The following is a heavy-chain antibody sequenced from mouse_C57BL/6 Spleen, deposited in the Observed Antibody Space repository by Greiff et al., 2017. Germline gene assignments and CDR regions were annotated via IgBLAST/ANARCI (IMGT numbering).Heavy chain of an antibody. CDR3: ARRGRDLYYGNLDY. CDR1: GYTFTGYW. Sequence: VKLMEPGAELMKPGASVKLSCKATGYTFTGYWIEWVKQRPGHGLEWIGEILPGSGSTNYNEKFKGKATFTADTSSNTAYMQLSSLTTEDSAIYDVARRGRDLYYGNLDYWGQGTTLTVSS. J-gene: IGHJ2*01. CDR2: ILPGSGST. D-gene: IGHD2-1*01. V-gene: IGHV1-9*01.